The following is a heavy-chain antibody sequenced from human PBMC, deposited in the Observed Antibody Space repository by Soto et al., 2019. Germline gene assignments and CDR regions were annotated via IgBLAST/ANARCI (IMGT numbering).Heavy chain of an antibody. D-gene: IGHD6-13*01. CDR2: IYPGDHET. CDR1: GYTFSNFW. Sequence: GESLKISCQCSGYTFSNFWIGWVRQLPGKGLEWMGIIYPGDHETRYSPSFHGKVTISADKSINPAYLPWNSLEASDTAFYFCARSPRSSPYFAYWGKGALVTVSS. CDR3: ARSPRSSPYFAY. V-gene: IGHV5-51*01. J-gene: IGHJ4*02.